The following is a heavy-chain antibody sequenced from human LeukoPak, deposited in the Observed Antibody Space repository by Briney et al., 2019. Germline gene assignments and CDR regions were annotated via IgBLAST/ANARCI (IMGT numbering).Heavy chain of an antibody. J-gene: IGHJ6*04. D-gene: IGHD5-12*01. CDR2: IYYSGST. CDR1: GGSISSGDYY. Sequence: PSQTLSLTCTVSGGSISSGDYYWSWLRQPPGKGLEWIGYIYYSGSTYYNPSLKSRVTISVDTSKNQFSLKLSSVTAADTAVYYCARDLEGYSGYDMVYYYGMDVWGKGTTVTVSS. V-gene: IGHV4-30-4*01. CDR3: ARDLEGYSGYDMVYYYGMDV.